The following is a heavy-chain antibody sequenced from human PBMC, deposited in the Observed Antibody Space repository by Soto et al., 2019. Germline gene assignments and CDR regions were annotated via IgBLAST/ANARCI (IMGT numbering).Heavy chain of an antibody. Sequence: QITLKESGPTLVKPTQTLTLTCIFSGFSFSADGVGVGWIRQPPGKALEWLALIYWDDDTRYSPSLKSRLTITKDTSKNQVVLTMTNMDPVDTATYYSAHAYGGTSWPNDAFDVWGQGTVVTVSS. CDR3: AHAYGGTSWPNDAFDV. CDR2: IYWDDDT. D-gene: IGHD2-2*01. V-gene: IGHV2-5*02. CDR1: GFSFSADGVG. J-gene: IGHJ3*01.